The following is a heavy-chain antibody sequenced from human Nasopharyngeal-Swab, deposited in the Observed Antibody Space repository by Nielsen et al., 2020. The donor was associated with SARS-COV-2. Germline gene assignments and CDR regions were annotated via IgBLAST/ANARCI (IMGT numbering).Heavy chain of an antibody. CDR1: GFTFSSYA. CDR3: AKDLGVESPLWFDY. D-gene: IGHD4-23*01. CDR2: ISGSGGRT. V-gene: IGHV3-23*01. J-gene: IGHJ4*02. Sequence: GESLKISCTASGFTFSSYAMSWVRQAPGKGLEWVSEISGSGGRTYYAESVKGRFTISRHNSKNTLYLLMSSLRAEDTAIYYFAKDLGVESPLWFDYWGQGTLLTVSS.